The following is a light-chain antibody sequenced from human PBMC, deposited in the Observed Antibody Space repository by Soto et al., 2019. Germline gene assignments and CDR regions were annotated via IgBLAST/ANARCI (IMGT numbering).Light chain of an antibody. CDR3: GSYTESANYV. J-gene: IGLJ6*01. Sequence: QSALIQPPSVSGSPGQSVTISCTGTSSDVGSYDYVSWCQQHPGTVPKPMIYNVNTRPSGVPDRFSGSKSGNTASMTISGLQAEDEADYLFGSYTESANYVFDNGTKVTVX. CDR2: NVN. CDR1: SSDVGSYDY. V-gene: IGLV2-11*01.